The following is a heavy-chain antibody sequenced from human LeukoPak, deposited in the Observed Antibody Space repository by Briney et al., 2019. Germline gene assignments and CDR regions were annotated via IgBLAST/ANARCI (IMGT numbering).Heavy chain of an antibody. CDR2: ISYSGGT. V-gene: IGHV4-59*01. CDR3: ARGDYYYYYYYMDV. J-gene: IGHJ6*03. CDR1: GGSINSYY. Sequence: SETLSLTCTVSGGSINSYYWSWIRQPPGKGLEWIGYISYSGGTNYNPSLRSRVTISVDTSKNQFSLKLSSVTAADTAMYYCARGDYYYYYYYMDVWGKGTTVTISS.